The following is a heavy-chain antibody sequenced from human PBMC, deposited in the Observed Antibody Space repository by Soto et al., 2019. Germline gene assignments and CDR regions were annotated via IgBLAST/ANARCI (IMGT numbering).Heavy chain of an antibody. J-gene: IGHJ6*02. D-gene: IGHD3-22*01. V-gene: IGHV3-49*03. Sequence: GGSLRLSCTASGFTFGDYAMSWFRQDPGKGLEWVGFIRSKAYGGTTEYAASVKGRFTISRDDSKSIAYLQMNSLKTEDTAVYYCTRMTVASWGVYGMDVWGQGTTVTVSS. CDR3: TRMTVASWGVYGMDV. CDR2: IRSKAYGGTT. CDR1: GFTFGDYA.